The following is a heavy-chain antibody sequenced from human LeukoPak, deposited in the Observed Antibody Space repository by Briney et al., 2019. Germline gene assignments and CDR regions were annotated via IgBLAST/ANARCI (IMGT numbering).Heavy chain of an antibody. CDR3: ARAGYSSSWYNWFDP. CDR2: INWNGGST. D-gene: IGHD6-13*01. CDR1: GFTFDDYG. Sequence: GGSLRLSCAASGFTFDDYGMSWVRHAPGKGLEWVSAINWNGGSTGYADSVKGRFTISRDNAKNSLYLQMNSLRAEDTALYYCARAGYSSSWYNWFDPWGQGTLVTVSS. J-gene: IGHJ5*02. V-gene: IGHV3-20*04.